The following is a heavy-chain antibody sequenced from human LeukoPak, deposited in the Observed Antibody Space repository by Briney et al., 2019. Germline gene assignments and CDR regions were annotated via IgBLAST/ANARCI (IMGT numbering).Heavy chain of an antibody. J-gene: IGHJ4*02. Sequence: GGSLRLSCAASAFTLSNYWMSWVRQAPGKGREWVANIKEDGSEINYVDSVKGRFTISRDNANNSLYLQMNSLRVDDTAVYYCARDRGYSTFDFWGQGTLVTVSS. V-gene: IGHV3-7*01. CDR2: IKEDGSEI. CDR3: ARDRGYSTFDF. CDR1: AFTLSNYW. D-gene: IGHD4-23*01.